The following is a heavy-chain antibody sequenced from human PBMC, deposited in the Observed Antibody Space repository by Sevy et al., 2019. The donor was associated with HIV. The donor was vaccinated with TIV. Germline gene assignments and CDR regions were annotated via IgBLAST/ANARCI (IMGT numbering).Heavy chain of an antibody. CDR2: ISSSGSTI. J-gene: IGHJ5*02. CDR3: AREYTTFPPYITKGWFDP. Sequence: GGSLRLSCAASGFTFSDYYMSWVRQAPGKGLEWISYISSSGSTIYYADSVKGRFTISRDNAKNSLYLQMNSLGADDTAVYYCAREYTTFPPYITKGWFDPWGQGTLVTVSS. CDR1: GFTFSDYY. D-gene: IGHD3-10*01. V-gene: IGHV3-11*01.